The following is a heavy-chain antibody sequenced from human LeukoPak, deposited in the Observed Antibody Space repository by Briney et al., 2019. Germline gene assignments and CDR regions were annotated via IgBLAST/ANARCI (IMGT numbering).Heavy chain of an antibody. CDR2: FDPEDGET. V-gene: IGHV1-24*01. CDR3: AGEGGIAAAGLFDY. CDR1: GYTLTELS. Sequence: HRASVKVSCKVSGYTLTELSMHWVRQAPGKGLEWMGGFDPEDGETIYAQKFQGRVTMTEDTSTDTAYMELSSLRSEDTAVYYCAGEGGIAAAGLFDYWGQGTLVTVSS. D-gene: IGHD6-13*01. J-gene: IGHJ4*02.